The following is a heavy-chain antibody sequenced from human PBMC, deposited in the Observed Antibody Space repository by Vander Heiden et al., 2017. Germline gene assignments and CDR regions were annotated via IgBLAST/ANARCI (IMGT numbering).Heavy chain of an antibody. CDR1: GDTFTDYS. D-gene: IGHD1-1*01. CDR2: VDPQDGKT. CDR3: VPGRLDRVWYFDL. Sequence: EVHLVQSGAEVTQPGATVKISCKFSGDTFTDYSVHWVQQAPGKGLEWMGLVDPQDGKTRYPEKFQGRVTITADTSTDTAYMELSSLRSEDSAVYYCVPGRLDRVWYFDLWGRGTLVTVSS. V-gene: IGHV1-69-2*01. J-gene: IGHJ2*01.